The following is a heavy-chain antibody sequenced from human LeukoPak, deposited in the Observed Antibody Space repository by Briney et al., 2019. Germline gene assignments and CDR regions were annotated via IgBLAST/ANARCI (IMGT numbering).Heavy chain of an antibody. V-gene: IGHV1-2*02. Sequence: ASVKVSCEASGYTLRDYYISWVRQATGQGLEWLGWLNPHSGGTNYAQKFQGRGTLTSDTSTSTAYMVLSLLTSDDTAIYYCARGLRIINGLDVWGQGTTVIVSS. D-gene: IGHD2-15*01. CDR2: LNPHSGGT. CDR3: ARGLRIINGLDV. CDR1: GYTLRDYY. J-gene: IGHJ6*02.